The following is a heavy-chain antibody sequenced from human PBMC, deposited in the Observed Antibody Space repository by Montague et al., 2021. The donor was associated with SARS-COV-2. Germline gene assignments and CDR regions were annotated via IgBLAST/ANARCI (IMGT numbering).Heavy chain of an antibody. V-gene: IGHV6-1*01. Sequence: CAISGDSVSSNIATWNWIRQSPSRGLEWLGRTYYRSKWYNDYAVSVKSRITIDPDTSKHQFSLHLNSVTPEDTAVYYCARRPVGNKYYTDYWGQGTSVTVSS. CDR1: GDSVSSNIAT. CDR3: ARRPVGNKYYTDY. J-gene: IGHJ4*02. CDR2: TYYRSKWYN. D-gene: IGHD1-26*01.